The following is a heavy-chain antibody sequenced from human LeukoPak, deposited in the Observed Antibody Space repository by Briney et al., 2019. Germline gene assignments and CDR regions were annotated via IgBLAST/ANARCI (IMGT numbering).Heavy chain of an antibody. J-gene: IGHJ6*02. Sequence: SETLSLTCTVFGGSFSSSTYYWTWIRQSPGKGLEWIGSIYYSGSTYYNPSLKSRVTISVDTSKNHFTLRLSSVTAADTSIYYSARSDSAPGGYYGMYVWGQGTTVTVSS. CDR1: GGSFSSSTYY. CDR3: ARSDSAPGGYYGMYV. V-gene: IGHV4-39*02. D-gene: IGHD1-26*01. CDR2: IYYSGST.